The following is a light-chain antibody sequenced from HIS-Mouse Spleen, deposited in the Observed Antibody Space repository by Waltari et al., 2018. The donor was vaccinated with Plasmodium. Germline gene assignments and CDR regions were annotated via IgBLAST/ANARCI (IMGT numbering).Light chain of an antibody. J-gene: IGLJ3*02. Sequence: SYELTQPRSVSVSPGQTARIPCSGDALPKKYAYSYQQKSGQAPVLVIYEDSKRPAGIPGRFSGSSSGTMATLTISGAQVDDEADYYCYSTDSSGKHRVFGGGTKLTVL. CDR1: ALPKKY. CDR3: YSTDSSGKHRV. CDR2: EDS. V-gene: IGLV3-10*01.